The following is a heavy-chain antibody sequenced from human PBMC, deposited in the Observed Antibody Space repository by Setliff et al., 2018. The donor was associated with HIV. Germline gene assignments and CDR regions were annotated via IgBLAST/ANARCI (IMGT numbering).Heavy chain of an antibody. J-gene: IGHJ5*02. Sequence: GGSLRLSCAASGFTFNTYGMNWVRQAPGKGLEWVSHINNDGRKTTYADSVKGRFTVSRDNAKNTLYLQMNSLRAEDTAVYYCARVASGYDYGWLDPWGQGTLVTVSS. CDR1: GFTFNTYG. CDR2: INNDGRKT. D-gene: IGHD5-12*01. CDR3: ARVASGYDYGWLDP. V-gene: IGHV3-74*03.